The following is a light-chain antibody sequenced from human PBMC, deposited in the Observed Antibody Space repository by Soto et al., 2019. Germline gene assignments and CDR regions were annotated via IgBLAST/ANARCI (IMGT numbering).Light chain of an antibody. CDR2: SAS. J-gene: IGKJ4*01. Sequence: EIVMTQSPATLSVSPGERATLSCRASQSVSSNLAWYQQKPGQAPRLLIYSASTRATGIPARFSGSGSGTEFTLTISRPQSEDFAVDYCQQYNNWVLTFGGGTKVEIK. CDR3: QQYNNWVLT. CDR1: QSVSSN. V-gene: IGKV3-15*01.